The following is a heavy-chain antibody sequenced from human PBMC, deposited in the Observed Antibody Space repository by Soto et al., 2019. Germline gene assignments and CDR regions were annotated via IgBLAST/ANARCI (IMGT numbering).Heavy chain of an antibody. V-gene: IGHV3-23*01. J-gene: IGHJ4*02. Sequence: SCVRQTQGNGLEWVSAISGGGAASYYVDSVKGRFTISRDNIKITLYLQMNNLRAEDTGVYYCAKDLPYNCNPAATAGPEYRGKRTLVPVSS. D-gene: IGHD1-20*01. CDR3: AKDLPYNCNPAATAGPEY. CDR2: ISGGGAAS.